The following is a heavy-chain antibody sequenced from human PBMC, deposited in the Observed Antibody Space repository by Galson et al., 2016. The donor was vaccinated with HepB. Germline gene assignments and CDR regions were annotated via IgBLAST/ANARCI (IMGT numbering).Heavy chain of an antibody. CDR3: ARDEIIGTTGDY. D-gene: IGHD1-7*01. V-gene: IGHV3-53*01. J-gene: IGHJ4*02. CDR1: GGSITDYY. Sequence: ETLSLTCTVSGGSITDYYWSWIRQPPGKGLEWVSPIYSVGSTHYADSVKGRFTISRDSSKNTLYLQMNSLRAEDTAVYYCARDEIIGTTGDYWGQGTLVTVSS. CDR2: IYSVGST.